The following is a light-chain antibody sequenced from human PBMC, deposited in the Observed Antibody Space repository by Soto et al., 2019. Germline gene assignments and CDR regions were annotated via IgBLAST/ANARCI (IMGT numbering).Light chain of an antibody. CDR2: DND. J-gene: IGLJ2*01. Sequence: QSVLTQPPSVSAAPGQKVTISCSGTSSNIGRYYVAWYQQLPGTAPNHLIYDNDKRPSGIPDRFSGSKSGTSATLGITGLQTGDEADYYCCTWDSSLSDAVVFGEGTKLTVL. V-gene: IGLV1-51*01. CDR1: SSNIGRYY. CDR3: CTWDSSLSDAVV.